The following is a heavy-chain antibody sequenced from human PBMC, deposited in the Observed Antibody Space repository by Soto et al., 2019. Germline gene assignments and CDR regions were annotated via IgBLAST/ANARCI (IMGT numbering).Heavy chain of an antibody. CDR2: IVVGRGNT. V-gene: IGHV1-58*01. J-gene: IGHJ6*02. CDR1: GFTFTSSG. Sequence: SVKVSCKASGFTFTSSGVQWVRQARGQRLEWIGWIVVGRGNTDYGQKFQERVTITRDLATSTAHMELSSLRSEDTAVYYCAAGENAPNYYGMDVWGQGTTVTVSS. CDR3: AAGENAPNYYGMDV. D-gene: IGHD2-2*01.